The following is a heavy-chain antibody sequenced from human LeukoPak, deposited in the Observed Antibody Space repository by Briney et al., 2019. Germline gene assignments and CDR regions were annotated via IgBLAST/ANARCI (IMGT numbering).Heavy chain of an antibody. D-gene: IGHD5-18*01. Sequence: GGSLRLSCAASGFTFSSYAMSWVRQAPGKGLEWVSAISGSGGSTYNADSVKGRFTISRDNSKNTLYLQMNSLRAEDTAVYYCAKDKGYSYGRENFDYWGQGTLVTVSS. CDR1: GFTFSSYA. V-gene: IGHV3-23*01. CDR3: AKDKGYSYGRENFDY. CDR2: ISGSGGST. J-gene: IGHJ4*02.